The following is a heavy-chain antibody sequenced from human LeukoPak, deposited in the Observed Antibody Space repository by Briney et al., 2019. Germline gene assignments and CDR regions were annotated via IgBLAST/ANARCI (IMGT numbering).Heavy chain of an antibody. CDR2: IYPNSGGT. CDR1: GYTFTGYY. V-gene: IGHV1-2*02. J-gene: IGHJ6*03. D-gene: IGHD3-22*01. CDR3: ARDLGARTTMIVPKGVVTYYYYMDV. Sequence: GASVKVSCKASGYTFTGYYMHWVRQAPGQGLEWMGWIYPNSGGTNYAQKFQGRVTMTRDTSISTAYMELSRLRSDDTAVYYCARDLGARTTMIVPKGVVTYYYYMDVWGKGTTVTVSS.